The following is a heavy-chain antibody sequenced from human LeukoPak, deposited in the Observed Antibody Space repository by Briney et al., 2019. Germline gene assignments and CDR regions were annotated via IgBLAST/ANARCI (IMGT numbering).Heavy chain of an antibody. CDR1: GFSLSSYA. CDR2: IKQDGSEQ. Sequence: GGSLRLSCAASGFSLSSYAMSWVRQAPGKGLEWVASIKQDGSEQRYVDSVKGRFTISRDNAKNSLFLQMNRLGAEDTAVYYCATSPNPFHMWGQGTKVTVS. J-gene: IGHJ3*02. V-gene: IGHV3-7*01. CDR3: ATSPNPFHM.